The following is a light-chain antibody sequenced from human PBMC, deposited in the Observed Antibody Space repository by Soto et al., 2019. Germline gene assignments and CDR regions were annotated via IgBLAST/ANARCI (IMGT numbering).Light chain of an antibody. J-gene: IGKJ1*01. CDR3: HQRQSWPRT. Sequence: SVLPQSPATLSSFPGDRVTLSCRASQYINTRLAWYQHRPGQAPRLLIYQTSLRAAGIPARFSACGSGTDSTLTISDVQPEDFALYYCHQRQSWPRTFGQGTKVDIK. CDR2: QTS. CDR1: QYINTR. V-gene: IGKV3-11*01.